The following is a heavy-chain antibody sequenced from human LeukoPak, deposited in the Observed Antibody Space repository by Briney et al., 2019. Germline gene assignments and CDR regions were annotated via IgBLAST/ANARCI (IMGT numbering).Heavy chain of an antibody. CDR3: ASLAARTDDFDY. V-gene: IGHV1-2*02. D-gene: IGHD6-6*01. J-gene: IGHJ4*02. CDR1: GYTFTGYY. CDR2: INPNSGGT. Sequence: ASVKVSCKASGYTFTGYYMHWVRQAPGQGLEWMGWINPNSGGTNYAQKLQGRVTMTRDTSISTAYMELSRLRSDDTAVYYCASLAARTDDFDYWGQGTLVTVSS.